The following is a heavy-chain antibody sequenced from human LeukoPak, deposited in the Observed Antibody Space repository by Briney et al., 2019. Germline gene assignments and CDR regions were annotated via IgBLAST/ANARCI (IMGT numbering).Heavy chain of an antibody. V-gene: IGHV4-39*02. Sequence: PSETLSLTCTVSTDSISSGSYYWGWVRQSPGQVLEWIGSIVSGGSTYHNPSLKSRITMSIDTSNNQFSLKLSFVTAADTAIYYCVRDYGHFVQGNWGQGTLVTVSS. CDR1: TDSISSGSYY. CDR3: VRDYGHFVQGN. D-gene: IGHD4-17*01. CDR2: IVSGGST. J-gene: IGHJ4*02.